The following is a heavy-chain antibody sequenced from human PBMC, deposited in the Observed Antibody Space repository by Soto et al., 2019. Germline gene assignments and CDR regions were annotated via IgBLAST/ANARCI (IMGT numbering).Heavy chain of an antibody. D-gene: IGHD3-9*01. CDR3: ARDVDVSLGLVIPYYYYGMDV. CDR1: GFTFSSYA. J-gene: IGHJ6*02. CDR2: ISYDGSNK. V-gene: IGHV3-30-3*01. Sequence: PGGSLRLSCAASGFTFSSYAMHWVRQAPGKGLEWVAVISYDGSNKYYADSVKGRFTISRDNSKNTLYLQMNSLRAEDTAVYYCARDVDVSLGLVIPYYYYGMDVWGQGTTVTVSS.